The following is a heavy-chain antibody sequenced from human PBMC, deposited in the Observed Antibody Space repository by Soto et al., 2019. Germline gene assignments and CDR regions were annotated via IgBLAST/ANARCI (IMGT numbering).Heavy chain of an antibody. Sequence: EEQLVASGGGLVQPGGSLRLSCEASGFTLGSYWMSWVRQAPGKGLEWLATIKTDASEKKYVDSVKGRFTMSRDNAKNSLYLQMDSLRAEDTAVYYCARDSGYCSGRTVNHYLEYWGHGTLVTVSS. V-gene: IGHV3-7*01. CDR2: IKTDASEK. CDR1: GFTLGSYW. J-gene: IGHJ4*01. D-gene: IGHD3-10*01. CDR3: ARDSGYCSGRTVNHYLEY.